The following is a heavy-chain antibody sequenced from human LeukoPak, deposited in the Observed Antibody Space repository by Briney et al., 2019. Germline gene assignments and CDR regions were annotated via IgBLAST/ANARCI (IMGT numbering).Heavy chain of an antibody. V-gene: IGHV1-8*01. D-gene: IGHD6-13*01. CDR1: GYTFTSYD. J-gene: IGHJ4*02. CDR3: ARGRVAAAGTWY. CDR2: MNPNSGNT. Sequence: ASVKVSYKASGYTFTSYDINWVRQATGQGLEWMGWMNPNSGNTGYAQKFQGRVTMTRNTSISTAYMELSSLRSEDTAVYYCARGRVAAAGTWYWGQGTLVTVSP.